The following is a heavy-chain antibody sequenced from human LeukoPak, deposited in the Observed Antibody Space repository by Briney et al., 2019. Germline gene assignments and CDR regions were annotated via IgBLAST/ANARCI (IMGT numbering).Heavy chain of an antibody. CDR2: ISDGSRDT. CDR1: GFTFSSFT. V-gene: IGHV3-23*01. J-gene: IGHJ4*02. Sequence: GGSLRLSCATSGFTFSSFTMNWVRQAPGKGLEWVSTISDGSRDTHYAGCVTGCFTISRDDSQNIVYLQMDSLRAEDTALYYCAKTSRRNSAYDSPFDSWGQGTLVTVSS. CDR3: AKTSRRNSAYDSPFDS. D-gene: IGHD5-12*01.